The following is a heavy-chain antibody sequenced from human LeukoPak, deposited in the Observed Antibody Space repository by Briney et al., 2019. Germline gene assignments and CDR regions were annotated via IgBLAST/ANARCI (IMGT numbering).Heavy chain of an antibody. CDR3: ARRTAARGWFDP. J-gene: IGHJ5*02. CDR1: GGSFNDYY. D-gene: IGHD3-10*01. Sequence: SETLSLTCAVYGGSFNDYYWTWIRQPPGKGLEWIGEIYYRGITNYNPSLKSRVTISIDTSKKQFSLNLTSVTAADTAVYYCARRTAARGWFDPWGQGTLVTVSS. V-gene: IGHV4-34*01. CDR2: IYYRGIT.